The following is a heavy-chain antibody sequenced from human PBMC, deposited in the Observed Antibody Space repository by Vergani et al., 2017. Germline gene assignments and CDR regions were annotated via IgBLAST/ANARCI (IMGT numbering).Heavy chain of an antibody. D-gene: IGHD3-9*01. CDR2: INTNTGNP. V-gene: IGHV7-4-1*02. CDR3: ARDYLSDPDWLFGY. J-gene: IGHJ4*02. CDR1: GYTFTDYA. Sequence: QVQLVQSGSELKKPGASVKVSCEASGYTFTDYAMTWVRQAPGQGLEWMGWINTNTGNPTYAQGFTRRFVFSLDTSVSTAYLQINSLKAEDTAVYYSARDYLSDPDWLFGYWGQGTLVTVSS.